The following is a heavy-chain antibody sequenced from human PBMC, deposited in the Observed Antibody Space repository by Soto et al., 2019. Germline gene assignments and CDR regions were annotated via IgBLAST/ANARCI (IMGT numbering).Heavy chain of an antibody. J-gene: IGHJ4*02. Sequence: PGGSLRLSCAASGFTFSSYSMNWVRQAPGKGLEWVSYISSSSSTMYYADSVKGRFTISRDNAKNSLYLQMNSLRDEDTAVYYCARGLRYFGYFDYWGQGTLVTVSS. CDR1: GFTFSSYS. D-gene: IGHD3-9*01. CDR3: ARGLRYFGYFDY. V-gene: IGHV3-48*02. CDR2: ISSSSSTM.